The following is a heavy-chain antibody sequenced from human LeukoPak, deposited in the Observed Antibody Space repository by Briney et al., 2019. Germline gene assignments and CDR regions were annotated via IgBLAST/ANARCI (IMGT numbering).Heavy chain of an antibody. CDR3: ARDTPPYGDYAGDAFDI. CDR1: GGTFSSYA. D-gene: IGHD4-17*01. V-gene: IGHV1-69*13. J-gene: IGHJ3*02. Sequence: GASVKVSCKASGGTFSSYAISWVRQAPGQGLEWMGGLIPIFGTANYAQKFQGRVTITADESTSTAYMELSSLRSEDTAVYYCARDTPPYGDYAGDAFDIWGQGTMVTVSS. CDR2: LIPIFGTA.